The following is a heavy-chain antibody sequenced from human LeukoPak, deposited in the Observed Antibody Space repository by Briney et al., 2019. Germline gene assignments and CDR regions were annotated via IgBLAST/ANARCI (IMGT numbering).Heavy chain of an antibody. J-gene: IGHJ3*02. V-gene: IGHV3-74*01. D-gene: IGHD2-15*01. CDR2: INSDGSYT. Sequence: GGSLRLSCTASGFTFSTYWMHWVRQAPGKGLVWVSLINSDGSYTDFADSVKGRFTISRDSAQSTLYLQMNSLRVEDTAVYYCATELRESGASSRNAFDIWGQGTVVSVSS. CDR1: GFTFSTYW. CDR3: ATELRESGASSRNAFDI.